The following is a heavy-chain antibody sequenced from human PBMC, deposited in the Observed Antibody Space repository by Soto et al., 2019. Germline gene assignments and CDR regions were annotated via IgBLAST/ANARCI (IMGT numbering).Heavy chain of an antibody. V-gene: IGHV4-59*11. Sequence: PSETLSLTCTVSGSSISTHYWAWIRQPPGKEMEWIGYIYHSGSTKDSPSFQSRLTMSIDTSKTRFTLNVTSVTAADTAVYYCATHSLDSGYGSSWGPGTLVTVSS. CDR2: IYHSGST. CDR1: GSSISTHY. J-gene: IGHJ5*02. CDR3: ATHSLDSGYGSS. D-gene: IGHD5-12*01.